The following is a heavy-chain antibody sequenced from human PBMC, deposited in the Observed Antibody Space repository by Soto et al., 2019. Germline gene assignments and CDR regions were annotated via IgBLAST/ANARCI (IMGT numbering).Heavy chain of an antibody. D-gene: IGHD6-6*01. CDR3: ARRVKYSSSSGGIDY. Sequence: SETLSLTCTVSGGSISSSSYHWGWIRQSPGKGLEWIGSIYYSGSTYYNPSLKSRVTISVDTSKNQFSLKLSSVTAADTAVYYCARRVKYSSSSGGIDYWGQGTLVTVSS. CDR2: IYYSGST. V-gene: IGHV4-39*01. CDR1: GGSISSSSYH. J-gene: IGHJ4*02.